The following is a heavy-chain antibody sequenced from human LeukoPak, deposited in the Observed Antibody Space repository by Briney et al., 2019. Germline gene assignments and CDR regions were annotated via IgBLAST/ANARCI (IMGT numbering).Heavy chain of an antibody. V-gene: IGHV1-2*02. CDR2: INPHNGDT. D-gene: IGHD1-14*01. CDR3: ARLNGNHFDY. Sequence: ASVKVSCKASGYTFIGYYLHWGRQAPGQGLEWMGWINPHNGDTNYAQKFQGRVTMTRDTSITTAYMELSRLKSDDTAVYYCARLNGNHFDYWGQGTLVTVSS. CDR1: GYTFIGYY. J-gene: IGHJ4*02.